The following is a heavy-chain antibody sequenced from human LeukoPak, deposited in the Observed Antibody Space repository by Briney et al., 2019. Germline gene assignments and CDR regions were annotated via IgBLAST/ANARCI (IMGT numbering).Heavy chain of an antibody. Sequence: GASVKVSCKASGYTFTDYYMHWVRQAPGQGLEWMGWINPNSGGTNYAQKFQGRVTMTRDTSISTAYMELSRLRSDDTAVYYCARGGGIAAAGAHYYYYYMDVWGKGTTVTVSS. J-gene: IGHJ6*03. D-gene: IGHD6-13*01. CDR3: ARGGGIAAAGAHYYYYYMDV. V-gene: IGHV1-2*02. CDR2: INPNSGGT. CDR1: GYTFTDYY.